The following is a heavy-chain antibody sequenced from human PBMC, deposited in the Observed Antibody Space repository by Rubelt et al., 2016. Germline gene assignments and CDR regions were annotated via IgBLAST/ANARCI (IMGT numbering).Heavy chain of an antibody. CDR2: IYHSGST. CDR1: GYSIRSGSY. Sequence: QVQLQESGPGLVKPSETLSLTCIVSGYSIRSGSYWGWIRQPPGKGLEWIGSIYHSGSTYYNPPLKSRVTMSVDTSKNQFSRKRTAVTAADTAVYYCARVGGDGYNDYWGQGTLVTVSS. V-gene: IGHV4-38-2*02. CDR3: ARVGGDGYNDY. D-gene: IGHD5-24*01. J-gene: IGHJ4*02.